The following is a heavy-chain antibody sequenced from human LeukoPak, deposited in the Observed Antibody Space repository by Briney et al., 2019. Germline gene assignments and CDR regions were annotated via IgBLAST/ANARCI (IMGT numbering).Heavy chain of an antibody. CDR1: GGSINSGSYC. V-gene: IGHV4-61*09. CDR2: IHISGST. Sequence: SETLSLTCTVSGGSINSGSYCWSWIRQSAGKGLEWIGHIHISGSTNYNPSLKSRVTISVDTSKNQFSLKLSSVTAADTAVYYCARQWLRFSYYYMDVWGKGTTVTISS. J-gene: IGHJ6*03. CDR3: ARQWLRFSYYYMDV. D-gene: IGHD5-12*01.